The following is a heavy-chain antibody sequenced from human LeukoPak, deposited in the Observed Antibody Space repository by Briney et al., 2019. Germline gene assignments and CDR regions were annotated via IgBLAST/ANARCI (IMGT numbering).Heavy chain of an antibody. CDR3: ASTNCSRSSCFGANWFDP. V-gene: IGHV4-30-4*08. Sequence: SQTLSLTCTVSGASISSGDYYWSWIRQPPGTGLEWIGSIYYSGSTFHYNPSLKSRVAISIDTSKNQFSLSLSSVTAADTAVYYCASTNCSRSSCFGANWFDPRGQGTLVTVSS. CDR2: IYYSGST. D-gene: IGHD2-2*01. J-gene: IGHJ5*02. CDR1: GASISSGDYY.